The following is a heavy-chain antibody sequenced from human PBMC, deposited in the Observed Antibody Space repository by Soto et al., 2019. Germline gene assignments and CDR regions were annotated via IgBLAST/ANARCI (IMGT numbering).Heavy chain of an antibody. J-gene: IGHJ5*02. V-gene: IGHV3-66*01. D-gene: IGHD3-22*01. Sequence: PGESLKISWAASGFTVSSNFMSWVRQAPGKGLEWVSVIYFGGDTYYADSVRGRFTISRDNSKNTLYLQMNSLRVEDTAVYYCARDYYDSNVSYRWFDPWGQGTLVTVSS. CDR1: GFTVSSNF. CDR2: IYFGGDT. CDR3: ARDYYDSNVSYRWFDP.